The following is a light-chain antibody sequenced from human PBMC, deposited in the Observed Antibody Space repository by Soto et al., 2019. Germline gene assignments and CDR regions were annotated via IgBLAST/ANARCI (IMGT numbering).Light chain of an antibody. CDR3: PQYSDWPLT. V-gene: IGKV3-15*01. Sequence: EIVMTQSPATLSVSPGERTTLACRASQTLYNNLAWYQQKHGQAPRLLIYGASARATDIPARFSGSGSGTEFTLNISGLQSEDFAIYYCPQYSDWPLTFGGGTKVEIK. CDR2: GAS. J-gene: IGKJ4*01. CDR1: QTLYNN.